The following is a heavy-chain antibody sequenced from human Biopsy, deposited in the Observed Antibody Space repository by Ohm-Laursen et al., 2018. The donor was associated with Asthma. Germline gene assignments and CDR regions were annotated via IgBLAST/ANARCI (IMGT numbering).Heavy chain of an antibody. J-gene: IGHJ3*02. CDR2: VSSDGHNK. CDR3: ARQSGQDYGDSSGFDI. Sequence: SLRLSCAASGFTFSSYGMHWVRQGPGKGLEWVALVSSDGHNKYYEDSVKGRFTISRDNSRNRLYLQINRLTVEDSAVYFCARQSGQDYGDSSGFDIWGQGTKAAVSS. V-gene: IGHV3-30*03. CDR1: GFTFSSYG. D-gene: IGHD3-22*01.